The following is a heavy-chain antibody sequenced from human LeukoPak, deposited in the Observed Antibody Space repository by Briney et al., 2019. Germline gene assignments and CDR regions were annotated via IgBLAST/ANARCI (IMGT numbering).Heavy chain of an antibody. CDR2: IKQDGSEK. CDR1: VFTFSSHW. Sequence: GGSLRLSCAASVFTFSSHWMSWVRQAPGKGLERVANIKQDGSEKYYVDSVKGRFTISRDNAKNSLYLQMNSLRAEDTAVYYCARGGYSGPFYFDYWGQGTLVTVSS. CDR3: ARGGYSGPFYFDY. J-gene: IGHJ4*02. D-gene: IGHD5-12*01. V-gene: IGHV3-7*04.